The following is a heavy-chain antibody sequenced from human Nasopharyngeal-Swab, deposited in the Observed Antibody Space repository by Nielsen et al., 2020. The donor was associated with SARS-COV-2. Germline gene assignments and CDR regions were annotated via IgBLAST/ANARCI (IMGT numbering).Heavy chain of an antibody. CDR2: ISGSGGST. Sequence: GESLKISCAASGFTFRSYAMSWVRQAPGKGLEWVSAISGSGGSTYYADSVKGRFTISRDNSKNTLYLQMNSLRAEDTAVYYCAKDLAYCGGDCYSGFDYWGQGTLVTVSS. D-gene: IGHD2-21*02. V-gene: IGHV3-23*01. CDR1: GFTFRSYA. CDR3: AKDLAYCGGDCYSGFDY. J-gene: IGHJ4*02.